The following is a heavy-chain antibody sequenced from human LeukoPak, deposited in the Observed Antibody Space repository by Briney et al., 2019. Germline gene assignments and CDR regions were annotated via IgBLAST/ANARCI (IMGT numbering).Heavy chain of an antibody. J-gene: IGHJ5*02. V-gene: IGHV1-2*02. CDR3: ARGASIVATRENWFDP. CDR2: INPNSGGT. D-gene: IGHD5-12*01. CDR1: GYTFTSYD. Sequence: GASVKVSCKASGYTFTSYDINWVRQATGQGLEWMGWINPNSGGTNYAQKFQGRVTMTRDTSISTAYMELSRLRSDDTAVYYCARGASIVATRENWFDPWGQGTLVTVSS.